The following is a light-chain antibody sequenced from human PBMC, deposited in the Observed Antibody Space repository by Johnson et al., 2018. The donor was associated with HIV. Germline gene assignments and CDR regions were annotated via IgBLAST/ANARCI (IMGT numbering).Light chain of an antibody. V-gene: IGLV1-51*02. CDR2: EDN. Sequence: QSVLTQPPSVSAAPGQKVTISCSGSSSNIGNNYVSWYQQLPGTAPKLLMYEDNKRPSGIPDRFSGSKSGTSATLGITGVQTGDEADDYCGTWENSLSNGGVLGTWTKVTGL. J-gene: IGLJ1*01. CDR3: GTWENSLSNGGV. CDR1: SSNIGNNY.